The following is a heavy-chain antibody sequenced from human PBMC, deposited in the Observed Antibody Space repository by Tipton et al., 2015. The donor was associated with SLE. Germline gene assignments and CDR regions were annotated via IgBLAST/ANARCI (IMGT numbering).Heavy chain of an antibody. Sequence: LRLSCTLSGDSISNNNYYWGWIRQPPGKGLEWIGNINYSGTTYFNPSLKTRITISVDSSMVHFSLRLASVTASDTAVYYCARAIGVNYFNFWGQGILVNVSP. D-gene: IGHD3-16*01. J-gene: IGHJ4*02. CDR1: GDSISNNNYY. CDR3: ARAIGVNYFNF. CDR2: INYSGTT. V-gene: IGHV4-39*02.